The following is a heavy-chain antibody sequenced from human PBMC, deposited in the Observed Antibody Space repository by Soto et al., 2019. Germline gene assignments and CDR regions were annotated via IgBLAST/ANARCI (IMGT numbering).Heavy chain of an antibody. D-gene: IGHD3-22*01. Sequence: GGSLRLSCAASGFSFSDYYMNWIRQAPGKGLEWLSYISSTATYTNYADSVRGRFTISRDSARNSLYLDMNGLRAEDTAVYYCARARLVVEGRFDYWGQGTLVTVSS. CDR1: GFSFSDYY. J-gene: IGHJ4*02. V-gene: IGHV3-11*06. CDR2: ISSTATYT. CDR3: ARARLVVEGRFDY.